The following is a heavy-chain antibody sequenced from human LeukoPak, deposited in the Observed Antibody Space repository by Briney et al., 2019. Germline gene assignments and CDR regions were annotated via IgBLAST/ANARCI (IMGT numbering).Heavy chain of an antibody. CDR3: ARDLSMIDPRFLEAAGAFDI. CDR1: GYTFTGYY. D-gene: IGHD3-3*01. CDR2: INPNSGGT. J-gene: IGHJ3*02. V-gene: IGHV1-2*02. Sequence: GASVKVSCKASGYTFTGYYMHWVRQAPGRGLEWMGWINPNSGGTNYAQKFQGRVTMTRDTSISTAYMELSRLRSDDTAVYYCARDLSMIDPRFLEAAGAFDIWGQGTMVTVSS.